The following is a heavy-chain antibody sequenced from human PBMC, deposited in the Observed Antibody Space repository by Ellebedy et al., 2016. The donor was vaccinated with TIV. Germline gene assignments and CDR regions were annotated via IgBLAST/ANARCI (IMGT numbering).Heavy chain of an antibody. D-gene: IGHD3-9*01. Sequence: MPSETLSLTCTVPGASISTYSWTWIRQSPGKGLEWIGYVYHSGSINYNPSLKSRVTISVDTAQNQFSLKLTSVTSADTAVYFCSRENDVLTGAFDYWGQGILVTVS. J-gene: IGHJ4*02. CDR1: GASISTYS. CDR3: SRENDVLTGAFDY. V-gene: IGHV4-59*12. CDR2: VYHSGSI.